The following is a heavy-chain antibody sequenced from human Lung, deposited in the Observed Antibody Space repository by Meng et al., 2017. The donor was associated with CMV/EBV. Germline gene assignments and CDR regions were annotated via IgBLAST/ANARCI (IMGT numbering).Heavy chain of an antibody. J-gene: IGHJ4*02. V-gene: IGHV3-30*02. CDR3: AKDPNPHYYDSSGLDY. D-gene: IGHD3-22*01. Sequence: SCAASGFTFSSYGMHWVRQAPGKGLEWVAFIRYDGSNKYYTDSVKGRFTISRDNSKNTLYLQMNSLRAEDTAVYYCAKDPNPHYYDSSGLDYWGQGT. CDR1: GFTFSSYG. CDR2: IRYDGSNK.